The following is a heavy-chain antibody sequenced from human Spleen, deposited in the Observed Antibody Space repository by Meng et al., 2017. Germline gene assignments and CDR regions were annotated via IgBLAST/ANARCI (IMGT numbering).Heavy chain of an antibody. CDR2: INHSGST. D-gene: IGHD4-11*01. Sequence: VQVQQWGAGLLEPSETLSLTCVVSGGSFSDYYWSWIRQPPGKGLEWIGEINHSGSTNYNPSLESRATISVDTSQNNLSLKLSSVTAADSAVYYCARGPTTMAHDFDYWGQGTLVTVSS. J-gene: IGHJ4*02. CDR1: GGSFSDYY. CDR3: ARGPTTMAHDFDY. V-gene: IGHV4-34*01.